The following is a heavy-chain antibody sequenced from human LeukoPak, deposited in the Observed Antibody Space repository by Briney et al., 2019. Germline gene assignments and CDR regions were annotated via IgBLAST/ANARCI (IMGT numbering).Heavy chain of an antibody. CDR2: MNPYSGNT. CDR1: GYTFTSYD. Sequence: ASVKVSCKASGYTFTSYDINWVRQATGQGLEGMGWMNPYSGNTGYAQKFQGRVTMTRNTSISTAYMELSSLRSEDTAVYYCARRVGAKGRFDYWGQGTLVSVSS. CDR3: ARRVGAKGRFDY. V-gene: IGHV1-8*01. D-gene: IGHD1-26*01. J-gene: IGHJ4*02.